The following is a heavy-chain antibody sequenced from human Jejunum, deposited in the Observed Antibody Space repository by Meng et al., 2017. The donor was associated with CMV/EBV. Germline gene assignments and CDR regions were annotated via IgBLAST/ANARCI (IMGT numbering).Heavy chain of an antibody. V-gene: IGHV3-30*02. J-gene: IGHJ4*02. Sequence: QVQCVEFGGGGVQAGWSLRLSRAASGFSFSTYGMHWVRQAPGKGLEWVAFIQSDGSNEYYADSLKGRFTISRDNSKNTLSLQMNSLRPDDTAVYYCAKEVFGRSFFDYWGLGTLVTVSS. CDR2: IQSDGSNE. CDR3: AKEVFGRSFFDY. CDR1: GFSFSTYG. D-gene: IGHD3-10*01.